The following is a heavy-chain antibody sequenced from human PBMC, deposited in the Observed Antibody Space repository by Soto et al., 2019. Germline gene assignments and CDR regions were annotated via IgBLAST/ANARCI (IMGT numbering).Heavy chain of an antibody. Sequence: SETLSLTCAVYGGSFSGYYWSWIRQPPGKGLEWIGEINHSGSTNYNPSLKSRVTISVDTSKNQFSLKLSSVTAADTAVYYCARAQSRAVTTVTTLDYYYYMDVWGKGTTVTVSS. CDR2: INHSGST. CDR1: GGSFSGYY. CDR3: ARAQSRAVTTVTTLDYYYYMDV. V-gene: IGHV4-34*01. D-gene: IGHD4-17*01. J-gene: IGHJ6*03.